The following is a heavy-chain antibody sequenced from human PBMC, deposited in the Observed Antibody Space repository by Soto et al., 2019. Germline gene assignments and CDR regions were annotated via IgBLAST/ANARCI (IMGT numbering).Heavy chain of an antibody. CDR1: GYTFTGYY. D-gene: IGHD5-12*01. Sequence: ASVKVSCKASGYTFTGYYVHWVRQAPGQGLEWMGWMNPNSSGTDYAQKFQGWVTMTRDTSISTAYMELSRLRSDDTAMYYCARGLRSGYSGYEGDFGYYYYYMDVWGKGTTVTVSS. CDR2: MNPNSSGT. J-gene: IGHJ6*03. V-gene: IGHV1-2*04. CDR3: ARGLRSGYSGYEGDFGYYYYYMDV.